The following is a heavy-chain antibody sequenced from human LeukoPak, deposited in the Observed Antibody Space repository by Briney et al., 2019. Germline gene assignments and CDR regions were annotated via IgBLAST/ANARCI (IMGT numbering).Heavy chain of an antibody. V-gene: IGHV3-23*01. D-gene: IGHD3-16*01. CDR1: GFTFSSYA. CDR3: AKGYVNLYYYYMDV. CDR2: ISGSGGST. J-gene: IGHJ6*03. Sequence: GGSLRLSCAASGFTFSSYATSWVRQAPGKGLEWVSAISGSGGSTYYADSVKGRFTISRDNSKNTLYLQMNSLRAEDTAVYYCAKGYVNLYYYYMDVWGKGTTATVSS.